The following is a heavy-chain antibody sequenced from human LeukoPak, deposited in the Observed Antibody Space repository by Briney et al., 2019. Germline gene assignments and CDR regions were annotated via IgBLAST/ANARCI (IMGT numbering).Heavy chain of an antibody. Sequence: PSETLSLTCTVSGGSISSSSYYWGWIRQPPGKGLEWIGSIYYSGSTYYNPSLKSRVTISVDTSKNQFSLKLSSVTAADTAVYYCARDWNWFDPWGQGTLVTVSS. J-gene: IGHJ5*02. V-gene: IGHV4-39*07. CDR3: ARDWNWFDP. CDR1: GGSISSSSYY. CDR2: IYYSGST.